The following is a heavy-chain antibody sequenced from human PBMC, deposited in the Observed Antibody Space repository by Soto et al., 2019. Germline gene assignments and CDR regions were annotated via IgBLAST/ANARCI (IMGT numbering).Heavy chain of an antibody. J-gene: IGHJ4*02. D-gene: IGHD6-6*01. V-gene: IGHV4-31*03. Sequence: QVQLQESGPGLVKPSQTLSLTCNVSGESISSGGYYWSWIRHHPRKGLEWIRYIYDSESAYYNPSLKSRVTISMDTSKNPFAMRPSSVTDAATAVYYCARAASSSSAADYWGQGTLVTVS. CDR2: IYDSESA. CDR1: GESISSGGYY. CDR3: ARAASSSSAADY.